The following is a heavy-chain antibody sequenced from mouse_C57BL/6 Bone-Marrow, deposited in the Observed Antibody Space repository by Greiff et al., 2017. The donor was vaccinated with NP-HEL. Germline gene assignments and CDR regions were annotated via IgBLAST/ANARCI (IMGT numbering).Heavy chain of an antibody. V-gene: IGHV1-62-2*01. CDR1: GFTFTEYT. D-gene: IGHD1-1*01. Sequence: VQLQESGAELVKPGASVKLSCKASGFTFTEYTIHWVKQGSGQGLEWIGWFYPGSGSIKYNEKFKDKSTLAADKASSTVYMELSRLTSEDSAVYFCARRGYYGSSYAWFAYWGKGTLVTVSA. CDR2: FYPGSGSI. J-gene: IGHJ3*01. CDR3: ARRGYYGSSYAWFAY.